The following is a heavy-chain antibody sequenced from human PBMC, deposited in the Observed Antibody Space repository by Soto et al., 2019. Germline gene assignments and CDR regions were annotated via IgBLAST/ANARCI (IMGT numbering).Heavy chain of an antibody. J-gene: IGHJ5*02. CDR2: IYYTGST. D-gene: IGHD2-8*02. CDR1: RVSISDYY. Sequence: PSETLSLTCTVSRVSISDYYWTWIRQPPGKGLEWVGNIYYTGSTNYNPSLESRVTISVDTSKRQYSLKLNSVTAADTAVYYCATQRLCTGGHCWNWFDPWGQGTLVTVSS. CDR3: ATQRLCTGGHCWNWFDP. V-gene: IGHV4-59*08.